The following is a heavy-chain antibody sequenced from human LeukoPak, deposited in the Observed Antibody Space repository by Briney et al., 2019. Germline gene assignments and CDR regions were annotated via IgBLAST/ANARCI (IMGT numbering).Heavy chain of an antibody. J-gene: IGHJ6*02. CDR2: TYYRSKLYN. CDR3: ARGGTVTSEDYYYYGMDV. CDR1: GDSVSSNSAA. V-gene: IGHV6-1*01. D-gene: IGHD4-11*01. Sequence: SQTLSLTCAISGDSVSSNSAAWNWIRQSPSRGLEWLVRTYYRSKLYNDYAVSVKSRITINPDTSKNQFSLQLNSVTPEDTAVYYCARGGTVTSEDYYYYGMDVWGQGTTVTVSS.